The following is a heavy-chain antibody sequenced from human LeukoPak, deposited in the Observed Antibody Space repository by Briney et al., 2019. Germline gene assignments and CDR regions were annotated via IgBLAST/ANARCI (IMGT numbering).Heavy chain of an antibody. CDR2: INHSGST. V-gene: IGHV4-34*01. D-gene: IGHD5-24*01. CDR3: ARLEMATTEYYLDY. Sequence: SETLSLTCAVYGGSFSGYYWSWIRQPPGKGLEWIGEINHSGSTNYNPSLKSRVTISVDTSKNQFSLKLSSVTAADTAVYYCARLEMATTEYYLDYWGQGTLVTVSS. J-gene: IGHJ4*02. CDR1: GGSFSGYY.